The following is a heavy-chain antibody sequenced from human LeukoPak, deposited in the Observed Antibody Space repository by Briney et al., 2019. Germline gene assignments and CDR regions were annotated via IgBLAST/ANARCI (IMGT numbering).Heavy chain of an antibody. D-gene: IGHD2-2*01. CDR1: GGSISSSSYY. Sequence: SETLSLTCTVSGGSISSSSYYWGWIRQPPGKGLEWIGSIYYSGSTYYNPSLKSRVTISIDTSKNQFSLKLSSVTAADTAVYYCARTHESLGYCSSTSCYHGEFDYWGQGTLVTVSS. J-gene: IGHJ4*02. CDR2: IYYSGST. V-gene: IGHV4-39*07. CDR3: ARTHESLGYCSSTSCYHGEFDY.